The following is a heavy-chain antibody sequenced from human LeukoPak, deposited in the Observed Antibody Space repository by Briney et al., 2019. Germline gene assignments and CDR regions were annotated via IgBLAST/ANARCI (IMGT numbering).Heavy chain of an antibody. J-gene: IGHJ5*02. CDR3: ADLVDTAMVRS. CDR1: GFTFSIYS. D-gene: IGHD5-18*01. V-gene: IGHV3-21*01. Sequence: GGSLRLSCAASGFTFSIYSMNWVRQAPGKGLEWVSSISSSSSYIYYADSVKGRFTISRDNAKNSLYLQMNSLRAEDTAVYYCADLVDTAMVRSWGQGTLVTVSS. CDR2: ISSSSSYI.